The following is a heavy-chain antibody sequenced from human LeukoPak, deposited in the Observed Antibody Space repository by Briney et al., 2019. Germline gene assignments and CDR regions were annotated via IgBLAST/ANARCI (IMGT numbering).Heavy chain of an antibody. CDR2: ISSSSSSI. CDR1: GFNFSIYN. V-gene: IGHV3-48*01. CDR3: AINPN. J-gene: IGHJ4*02. Sequence: GGSLRLSCAASGFNFSIYNMNWVRQAPGKGLEWVSFISSSSSSIYYADSVKGRFTIYRDNAKNSLYLQMNSLRVEDTAVYYCAINPNWXQGTLVTVSS.